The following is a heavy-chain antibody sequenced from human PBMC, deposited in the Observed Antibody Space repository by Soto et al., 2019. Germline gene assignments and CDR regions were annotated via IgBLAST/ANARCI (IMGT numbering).Heavy chain of an antibody. V-gene: IGHV6-1*01. J-gene: IGHJ6*03. CDR3: ARDRESGYSNYYHYMDG. D-gene: IGHD5-12*01. CDR1: GDSVSSNTAA. Sequence: SQTLSLTCAISGDSVSSNTAAWHWIRQSPSRGLEWLGRTYFRSRGYNDYAVSVKSRITINADTPKNQFSLHLNSVSPEDTAVYYCARDRESGYSNYYHYMDGRGKGTTVTASS. CDR2: TYFRSRGYN.